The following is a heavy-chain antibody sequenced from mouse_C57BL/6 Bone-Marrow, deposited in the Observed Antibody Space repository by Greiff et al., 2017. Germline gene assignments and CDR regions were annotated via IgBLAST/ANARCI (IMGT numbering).Heavy chain of an antibody. V-gene: IGHV1-81*01. CDR2: IYPRSGNT. J-gene: IGHJ3*01. CDR1: GYTFTSYG. Sequence: QVQLQQSGAELARPGASVKLSCKASGYTFTSYGISWVKQRPGQSLEWIGEIYPRSGNTYYNEKFKGKATLTADKSSSTAYMELRSLTSEDSAVYFCGRGGGFFAYWGQGTLVTVSA. CDR3: GRGGGFFAY.